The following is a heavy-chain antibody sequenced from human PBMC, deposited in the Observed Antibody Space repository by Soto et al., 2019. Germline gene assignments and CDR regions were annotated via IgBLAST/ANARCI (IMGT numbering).Heavy chain of an antibody. V-gene: IGHV6-1*01. Sequence: PGQTLTLTWTILGESDCRHSDRWSCIRRSRSRGLEWLGRTYYRSKWYNDYAVSVKSRITINPDTSKNQFSLQLNSVTPEDSAVYYCARARSTSNYGMDVWGQGTTVTVS. CDR1: GESDCRHSDR. CDR2: TYYRSKWYN. J-gene: IGHJ6*02. D-gene: IGHD6-6*01. CDR3: ARARSTSNYGMDV.